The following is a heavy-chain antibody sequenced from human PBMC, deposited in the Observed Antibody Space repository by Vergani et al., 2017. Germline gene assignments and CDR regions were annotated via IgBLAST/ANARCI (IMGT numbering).Heavy chain of an antibody. CDR1: GGSMSGYY. J-gene: IGHJ6*02. CDR3: ARHLAYCGGDCYPYYYCMDV. Sequence: QVRLQESGPGLVKPSETLSLTCSVSGGSMSGYYWGWIRQPPGKGLEWIGSIYYSGSTYYNPSLKSRVTISVDTSKNQFSLKLTSVTAADTAVYYCARHLAYCGGDCYPYYYCMDVWGQGTTVTVSS. V-gene: IGHV4-39*01. D-gene: IGHD2-21*02. CDR2: IYYSGST.